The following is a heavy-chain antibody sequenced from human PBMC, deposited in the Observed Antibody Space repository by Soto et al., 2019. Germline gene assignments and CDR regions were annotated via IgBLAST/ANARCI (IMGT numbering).Heavy chain of an antibody. CDR2: INHSGST. CDR1: GGSFSGYY. J-gene: IGHJ3*02. CDR3: ASDSGYSYGGVI. V-gene: IGHV4-34*01. D-gene: IGHD5-18*01. Sequence: QVQLQQWGAGLLKPSETMSLTCAVYGGSFSGYYWSWIRQPPGKGLEWIGEINHSGSTNYNPSLKSRVTISVDTPKNQFSLKLSSVTAADTAVYYCASDSGYSYGGVIWGQETMVTVSS.